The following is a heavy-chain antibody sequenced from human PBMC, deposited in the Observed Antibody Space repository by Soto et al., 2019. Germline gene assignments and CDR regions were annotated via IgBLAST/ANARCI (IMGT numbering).Heavy chain of an antibody. Sequence: QITLKESGPTLVKPTQTLTLTCTFSGFSLSTSGVGVGWIRQPPGKALEWLALIYWDDDKRYSPSLKSRLTTXKXTXXNQVVLTMTNMDPVDTAPYYCAHKVHLYSGYEFDYWGQGTLVTVSS. CDR1: GFSLSTSGVG. V-gene: IGHV2-5*02. CDR3: AHKVHLYSGYEFDY. CDR2: IYWDDDK. J-gene: IGHJ4*02. D-gene: IGHD5-12*01.